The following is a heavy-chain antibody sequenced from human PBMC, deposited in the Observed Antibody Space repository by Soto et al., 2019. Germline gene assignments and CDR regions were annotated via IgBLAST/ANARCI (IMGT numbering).Heavy chain of an antibody. CDR3: AREWRDYYFDY. Sequence: QVQLQESGPGLVKPSQTLSLTCTVSGGSISSGGYYWSWIRQHPGKGLEWIGYIYYSGSTYYNPSRKSRVTISVATSKTQFPLKLSSVTAADTAVYYCAREWRDYYFDYWGQGTLVTVSS. V-gene: IGHV4-31*03. CDR2: IYYSGST. J-gene: IGHJ4*02. CDR1: GGSISSGGYY.